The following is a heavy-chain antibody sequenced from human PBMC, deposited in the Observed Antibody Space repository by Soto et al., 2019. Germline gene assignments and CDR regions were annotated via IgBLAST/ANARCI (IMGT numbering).Heavy chain of an antibody. CDR1: GFTFSSYS. Sequence: EVQLLESGGGLVQPGGSLRLSCAASGFTFSSYSMNWVRQAPGKGLEWVASVGGGGDNTFYADSVMGRFTISRDDSQNTLYLQMNSLRAEDTAVYFCAKRDSGSGRSPPLINYGGQGTLVTVSS. CDR3: AKRDSGSGRSPPLINY. J-gene: IGHJ4*02. CDR2: VGGGGDNT. V-gene: IGHV3-23*01. D-gene: IGHD3-10*01.